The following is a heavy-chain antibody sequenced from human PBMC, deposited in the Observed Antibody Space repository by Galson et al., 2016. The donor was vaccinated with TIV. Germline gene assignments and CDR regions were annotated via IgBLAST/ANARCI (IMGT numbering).Heavy chain of an antibody. D-gene: IGHD3-16*02. CDR2: INPNGGST. CDR3: ARGPEGYTYGYNWFDP. CDR1: GYSFTSYY. J-gene: IGHJ5*02. V-gene: IGHV1-46*01. Sequence: SVKVSCKASGYSFTSYYIHWVRQAPGQGLEWMAIINPNGGSTSYAQRFQGRVAVFTDTSTSTVYMEVSRLRLEDTAIYYCARGPEGYTYGYNWFDPWGQGTLVTVSS.